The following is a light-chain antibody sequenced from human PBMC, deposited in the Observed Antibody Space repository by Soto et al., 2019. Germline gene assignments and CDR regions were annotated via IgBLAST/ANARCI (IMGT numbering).Light chain of an antibody. V-gene: IGLV2-14*01. CDR3: SSYTGGSTL. CDR2: EVS. CDR1: SSDVGAYNF. J-gene: IGLJ2*01. Sequence: QSALTQPASVSGSPGQSITISCTGTSSDVGAYNFVSWYQHHPDKAPKLIISEVSNRPSGVSNRFSGSKSGNTASLTISGLQAEDEAYYYCSSYTGGSTLFGGGTKLTV.